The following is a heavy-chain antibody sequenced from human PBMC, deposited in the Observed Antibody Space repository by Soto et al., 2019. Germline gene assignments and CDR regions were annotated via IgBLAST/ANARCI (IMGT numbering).Heavy chain of an antibody. V-gene: IGHV3-23*01. CDR2: ISGSGVST. CDR3: AKDRVGNTTSAY. CDR1: GFTFSSDA. J-gene: IGHJ4*02. D-gene: IGHD1-26*01. Sequence: HPWGSLRLSCAASGFTFSSDAMSWVRQAPGKGLEWVSGISGSGVSTYYADSVKGRFTISRDNSKNTLFLHMNSLRVEDTAVYYCAKDRVGNTTSAYWGQGTLVTVSS.